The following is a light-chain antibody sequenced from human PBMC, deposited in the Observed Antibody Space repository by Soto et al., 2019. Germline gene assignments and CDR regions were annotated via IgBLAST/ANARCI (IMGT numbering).Light chain of an antibody. CDR3: QQYGSSSWT. J-gene: IGKJ1*01. Sequence: EIVLTQSPGTLSLSPGKRATLSCRASQSISSSYLAWYQQRPGQAPRLLIYGASSSATGIPDRFGGSGSGTEFTLTISRLEPEDFAVYYCQQYGSSSWTFGQGTKVDIK. CDR2: GAS. CDR1: QSISSSY. V-gene: IGKV3-20*01.